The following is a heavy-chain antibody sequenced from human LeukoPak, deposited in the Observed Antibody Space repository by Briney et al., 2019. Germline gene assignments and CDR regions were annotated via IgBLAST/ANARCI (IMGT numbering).Heavy chain of an antibody. CDR3: ASHYDSSGYYYYGGHYFDY. Sequence: GASVKVSCKASGYTFTSYAMHWVRQAPGQRLEWMGWINAGNGNTKYSQEFQGRVTITRDTSASTAYMELSSLRSEDMAVYYCASHYDSSGYYYYGGHYFDYWGQGTLVTVSS. CDR2: INAGNGNT. V-gene: IGHV1-3*03. J-gene: IGHJ4*02. D-gene: IGHD3-22*01. CDR1: GYTFTSYA.